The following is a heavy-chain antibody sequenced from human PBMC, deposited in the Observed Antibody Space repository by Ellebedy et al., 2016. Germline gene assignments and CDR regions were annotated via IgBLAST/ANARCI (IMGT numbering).Heavy chain of an antibody. CDR2: ISGSGGST. Sequence: GESLKISCAASGFTFSSYAMSWVRQAPGKGLEWVSAISGSGGSTYYADSVKGRFTISRDNAKNSLYLQMNSLRAEDTAVYYCARDTTYYYYGMDVWGQGTTVTVSS. D-gene: IGHD1-1*01. CDR3: ARDTTYYYYGMDV. V-gene: IGHV3-23*01. J-gene: IGHJ6*02. CDR1: GFTFSSYA.